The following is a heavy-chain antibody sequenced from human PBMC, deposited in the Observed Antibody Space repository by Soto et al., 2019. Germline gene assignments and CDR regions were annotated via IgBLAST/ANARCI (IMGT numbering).Heavy chain of an antibody. Sequence: TGGSLRLSCAASGFTFSSYGMHWVRQAPGKGLEWVAVISYDGSNKYYADSVKGRFTISRDNSKNTLYLQMNSLRAEDTAVYYCAKDRYDILTPYYYYYGMDVWGQGTTVTVSS. D-gene: IGHD3-9*01. J-gene: IGHJ6*02. CDR2: ISYDGSNK. CDR1: GFTFSSYG. V-gene: IGHV3-30*18. CDR3: AKDRYDILTPYYYYYGMDV.